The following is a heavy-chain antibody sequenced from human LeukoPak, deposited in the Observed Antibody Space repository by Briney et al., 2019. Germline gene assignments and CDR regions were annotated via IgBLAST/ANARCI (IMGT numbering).Heavy chain of an antibody. V-gene: IGHV1-69*13. J-gene: IGHJ4*02. Sequence: SVKVSCKASGGTFSSYAISGVRQAPGQGLKWMGGIIPIFGTANYAQKFQGRVTITADESTSTAYMELSSLRSEDTAVYYCARDSLGIAARVNDYWGQGTLVTVSS. CDR2: IIPIFGTA. CDR1: GGTFSSYA. D-gene: IGHD6-6*01. CDR3: ARDSLGIAARVNDY.